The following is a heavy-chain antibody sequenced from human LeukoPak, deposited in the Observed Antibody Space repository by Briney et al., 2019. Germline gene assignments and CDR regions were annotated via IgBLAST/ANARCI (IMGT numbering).Heavy chain of an antibody. J-gene: IGHJ4*02. CDR3: ARLIYDYGDYDY. CDR2: IYPGDSNT. D-gene: IGHD4-17*01. V-gene: IGHV5-51*01. CDR1: GYSFTNYW. Sequence: GESLKISCKGSGYSFTNYWIGWVRQMPGKGLEWMGIIYPGDSNTRYSPSFQGQVTISADKSISTSYPQWSSLKASDIAMYYCARLIYDYGDYDYWGQGTLVTVSS.